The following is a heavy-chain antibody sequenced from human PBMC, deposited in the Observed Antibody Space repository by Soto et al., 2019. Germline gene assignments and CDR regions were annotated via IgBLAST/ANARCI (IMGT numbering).Heavy chain of an antibody. Sequence: GWSLRLSCASSGFTFNNYWMHWVRQAPGKGLVWVSRIKTDGSSPNYADSVEGRFTISSDNAKNTLYLQMNSLRVEDTAVYYCARDRIAGSGSCDNWGQGTLVTSPQ. CDR2: IKTDGSSP. CDR1: GFTFNNYW. D-gene: IGHD3-10*01. CDR3: ARDRIAGSGSCDN. V-gene: IGHV3-74*01. J-gene: IGHJ4*02.